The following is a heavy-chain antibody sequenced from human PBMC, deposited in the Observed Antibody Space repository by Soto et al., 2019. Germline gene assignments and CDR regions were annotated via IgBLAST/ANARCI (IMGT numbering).Heavy chain of an antibody. V-gene: IGHV3-23*01. CDR1: GFTFSSYA. J-gene: IGHJ4*02. CDR3: AKWGFGVVIPRYFDY. CDR2: ISGSGGST. Sequence: EVQLLESGGGLVQPGGSLRLSCAASGFTFSSYAMSWVRQAPGKGLEWVSAISGSGGSTYYADSVKGRFTISRDNSKNTLYLQMNRLRAEDTAVYYCAKWGFGVVIPRYFDYWGQGTLVTVSS. D-gene: IGHD3-3*01.